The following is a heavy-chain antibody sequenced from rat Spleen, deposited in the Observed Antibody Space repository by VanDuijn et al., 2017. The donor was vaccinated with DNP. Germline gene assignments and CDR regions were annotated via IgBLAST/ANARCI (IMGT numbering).Heavy chain of an antibody. V-gene: IGHV5S10*01. CDR1: GFTFSDYY. CDR3: ARGSGTYYWYFDF. Sequence: EVQLVESGGGLVQPGRSLKLSCAASGFTFSDYYMAWVRQVPTKGLEWVATINYDGTRTYYRDSVKGRFTISRDDAKSGLYLQMNSLKSEDTATYYCARGSGTYYWYFDFWGPGTMVTVSS. CDR2: INYDGTRT. J-gene: IGHJ1*01. D-gene: IGHD4-4*01.